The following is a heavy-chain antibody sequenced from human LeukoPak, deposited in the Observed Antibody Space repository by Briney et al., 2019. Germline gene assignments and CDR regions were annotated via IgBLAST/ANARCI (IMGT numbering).Heavy chain of an antibody. CDR3: ARDKSDFYDSTAGAFDI. J-gene: IGHJ3*02. D-gene: IGHD3-22*01. CDR2: IYGGGTT. V-gene: IGHV3-53*01. CDR1: GFTVSNSY. Sequence: GGSLRLSCAASGFTVSNSYMSWVRQAPGKGLEWVSIIYGGGTTYYGDSVKGRFTISRDNSNNTLYLQMNSLRAEDTAVYYCARDKSDFYDSTAGAFDIWGQGTMVTVS.